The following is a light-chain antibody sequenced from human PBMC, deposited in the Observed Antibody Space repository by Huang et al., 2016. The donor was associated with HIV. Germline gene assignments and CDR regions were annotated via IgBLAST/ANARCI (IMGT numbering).Light chain of an antibody. CDR2: GGS. Sequence: EIVLTQSPGTLSLSPGERATLSCRASQSLSSKYLAWFQQKPGQAPRLLIYGGSSRATGIPDRFSCSGSGADFTLTISRLEPEDFAVYYCHQYDFTPWTFGQGTKVEIK. V-gene: IGKV3-20*01. CDR3: HQYDFTPWT. J-gene: IGKJ1*01. CDR1: QSLSSKY.